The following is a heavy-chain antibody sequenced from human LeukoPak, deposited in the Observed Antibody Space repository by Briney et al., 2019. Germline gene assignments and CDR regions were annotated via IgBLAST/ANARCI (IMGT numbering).Heavy chain of an antibody. D-gene: IGHD3-3*01. V-gene: IGHV3-66*01. J-gene: IGHJ4*02. Sequence: GGSLRLSCAASGFTVSSNYMSWVRQAPGKGLEWVSVIYSGGTTYYADSVEGRFTISRDDSKNTLYLQMDSLRAEDSAVCYCARVRSGTWNGYEYWGQGTLVTVSS. CDR2: IYSGGTT. CDR1: GFTVSSNY. CDR3: ARVRSGTWNGYEY.